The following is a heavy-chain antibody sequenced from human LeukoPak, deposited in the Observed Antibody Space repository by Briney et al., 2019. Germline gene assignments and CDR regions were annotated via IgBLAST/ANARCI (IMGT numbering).Heavy chain of an antibody. V-gene: IGHV3-48*04. J-gene: IGHJ4*02. CDR1: GFTFSTYA. CDR2: ISGRSTTI. Sequence: GGSLRLSCAASGFTFSTYAMSWIRQAPGKGLEWVSYISGRSTTIYNADSVKGRFTISRDNAKNSLYLQMNSLRAEDTAVYYCARDSGYSGNSGYFDYWGQGTLVTVSS. D-gene: IGHD4-23*01. CDR3: ARDSGYSGNSGYFDY.